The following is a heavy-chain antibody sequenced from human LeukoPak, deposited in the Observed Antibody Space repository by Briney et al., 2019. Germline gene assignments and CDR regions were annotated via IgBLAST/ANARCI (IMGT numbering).Heavy chain of an antibody. V-gene: IGHV3-15*01. Sequence: PGGSLRLSCAASGFTFSSYSMNWVRQAPGKGLEWVGRIKSKTDGGTTDYAAPVKGRFTISRDDSKNTLYLQMNSLKTEDTAVYYCAAEYYYDSSGYHKPTIDYWGQGTLVTVSS. CDR1: GFTFSSYS. D-gene: IGHD3-22*01. J-gene: IGHJ4*02. CDR2: IKSKTDGGTT. CDR3: AAEYYYDSSGYHKPTIDY.